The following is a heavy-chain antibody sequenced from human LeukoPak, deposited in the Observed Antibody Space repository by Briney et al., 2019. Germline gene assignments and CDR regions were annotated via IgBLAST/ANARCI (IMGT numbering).Heavy chain of an antibody. D-gene: IGHD6-13*01. V-gene: IGHV3-23*01. CDR2: ISGSGGST. CDR3: AKEYSSSWYVYFQH. CDR1: GFTFSSYA. Sequence: GGSLRLSCAASGFTFSSYAMSWVRRAPGKGLEWVSAISGSGGSTYYADSVKGRFPISRDNSKNTLYLQMNSLRAEDTAVYYRAKEYSSSWYVYFQHWGQGTLVTVSS. J-gene: IGHJ1*01.